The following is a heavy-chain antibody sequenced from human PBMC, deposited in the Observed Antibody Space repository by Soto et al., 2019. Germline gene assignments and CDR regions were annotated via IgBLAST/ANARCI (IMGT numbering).Heavy chain of an antibody. CDR1: GFTFSSYW. CDR2: IKQDGSEK. CDR3: ARQILPHSPQDYYYYYVDA. V-gene: IGHV3-7*01. J-gene: IGHJ6*03. Sequence: PGGSLRLSCAASGFTFSSYWMSWVRQAPGKGLEWVANIKQDGSEKYYVDSVKGRFTIYRDNAKNSLYLQMNSLRAEDTAVYYGARQILPHSPQDYYYYYVDAWGKGTTVTVSS. D-gene: IGHD1-26*01.